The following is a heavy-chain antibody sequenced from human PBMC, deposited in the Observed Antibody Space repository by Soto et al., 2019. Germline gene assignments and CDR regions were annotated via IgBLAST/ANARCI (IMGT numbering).Heavy chain of an antibody. CDR2: ISYDGSYK. J-gene: IGHJ6*02. D-gene: IGHD6-13*01. CDR1: GFNFSSYG. Sequence: GGSLRLSCAASGFNFSSYGMHWVRQAPGKGLEWVAFISYDGSYKYYADSVKGRCTISRDNSKNTVYLQMNSLRAEDTAVYYCEKELTSSSGYYYYGMDVWGQGTTVTVAS. V-gene: IGHV3-30*18. CDR3: EKELTSSSGYYYYGMDV.